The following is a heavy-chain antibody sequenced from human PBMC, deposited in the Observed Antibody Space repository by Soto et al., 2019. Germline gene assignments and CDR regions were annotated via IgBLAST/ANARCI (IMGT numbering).Heavy chain of an antibody. D-gene: IGHD2-15*01. CDR2: ISYSGST. CDR3: ARESPQRAYCSGGSCYSPRARGWFDP. J-gene: IGHJ5*02. V-gene: IGHV4-31*03. Sequence: TLSLTCTVSGGSISSGGYYWIWIRQRPGKGLEWIGYISYSGSTYYNPSLKSRVTISVDTSKNQFSLKLSSVTAADTAVYYCARESPQRAYCSGGSCYSPRARGWFDPWGQGTLVTVSS. CDR1: GGSISSGGYY.